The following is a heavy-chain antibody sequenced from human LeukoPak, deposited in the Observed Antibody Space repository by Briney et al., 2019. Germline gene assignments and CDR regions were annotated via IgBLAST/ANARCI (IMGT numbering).Heavy chain of an antibody. CDR3: ARVTRDWFDP. CDR2: MYHSGNT. V-gene: IGHV4-38-2*02. Sequence: SETLSLTCTVSGSSISSGYYWGWIRRPPGKGLEWIGSMYHSGNTYYNPSLRSRVTISVDTSKNQFSLKLSSVTAADTAVYYCARVTRDWFDPWGQGTLVTVSS. D-gene: IGHD3-16*01. J-gene: IGHJ5*02. CDR1: GSSISSGYY.